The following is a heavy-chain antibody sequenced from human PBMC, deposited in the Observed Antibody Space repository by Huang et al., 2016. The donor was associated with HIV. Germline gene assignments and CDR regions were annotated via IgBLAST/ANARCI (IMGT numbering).Heavy chain of an antibody. J-gene: IGHJ3*01. CDR3: TTPVVL. Sequence: EVQLVEYGGGLVKPWGSLRLSCAASGIAFSNAWMRWVRQAPWKGVEWVGRIKSKTHGGTVDYAAPVKGRFTISRDDSKSTLYLQMNSLKTDDTAVYFCTTPVVLWGQGTMVTVSS. CDR2: IKSKTHGGTV. CDR1: GIAFSNAW. V-gene: IGHV3-15*01.